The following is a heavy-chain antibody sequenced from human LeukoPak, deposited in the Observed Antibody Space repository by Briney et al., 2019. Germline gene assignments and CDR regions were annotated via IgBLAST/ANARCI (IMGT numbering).Heavy chain of an antibody. D-gene: IGHD3-16*02. J-gene: IGHJ4*02. CDR1: GYSFTSYW. CDR3: ARSPIMITFGGVIVPFDY. V-gene: IGHV5-51*01. CDR2: IYPGDSDT. Sequence: GESLKISCXGSGYSFTSYWIGWVRQMPGKGLEWMGIIYPGDSDTRYSPSFQGQVTISADKSISTAYLQWSSLKASDTAMYYCARSPIMITFGGVIVPFDYWGQGTLVTVSS.